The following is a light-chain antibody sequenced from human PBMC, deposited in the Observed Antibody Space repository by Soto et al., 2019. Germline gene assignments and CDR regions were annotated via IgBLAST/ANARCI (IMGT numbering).Light chain of an antibody. CDR2: DVS. CDR3: PCYDTSPT. Sequence: IVLTQSPATMSLSPGDRATLACGASQSVNSNNLDWYHQKPGLAPRLIIYDVSNSASGIPDRFSGSGSWTAFTFTSIRLEHEDFEVYCCPCYDTSPTFGQGTNVEIK. CDR1: QSVNSNN. J-gene: IGKJ1*01. V-gene: IGKV3D-20*01.